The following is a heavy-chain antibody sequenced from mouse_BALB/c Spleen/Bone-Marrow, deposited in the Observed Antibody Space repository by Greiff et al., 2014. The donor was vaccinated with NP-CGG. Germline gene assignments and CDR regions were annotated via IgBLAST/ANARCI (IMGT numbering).Heavy chain of an antibody. D-gene: IGHD2-14*01. Sequence: QVQLQQSGAKLVRPGVSVKISCKGSGYTFTDHAIHWVKRSHAKSLEWIGVISGYYGDAIYNQKFKGKATMTEDKSSSTAYMELARLTSEDSAIYYCARSGKVRNAMDYWGQGTSVTVSS. CDR2: ISGYYGDA. V-gene: IGHV1S137*01. CDR1: GYTFTDHA. J-gene: IGHJ4*01. CDR3: ARSGKVRNAMDY.